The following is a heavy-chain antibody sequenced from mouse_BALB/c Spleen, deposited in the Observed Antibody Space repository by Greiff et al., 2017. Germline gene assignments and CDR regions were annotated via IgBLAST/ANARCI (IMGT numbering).Heavy chain of an antibody. CDR2: ISYSGST. CDR1: GYSITSDYA. CDR3: ASYYGNYYYAMDY. J-gene: IGHJ4*01. Sequence: EVQLQESGPGLVKPSQSLSLTCTVTGYSITSDYAWNWIRQFPGNKLEWMGYISYSGSTSYNPSLKSRISITRDTSKNQFFLQLISVTTEDTATYYCASYYGNYYYAMDYWGQGTSVTVSS. V-gene: IGHV3-2*02. D-gene: IGHD2-1*01.